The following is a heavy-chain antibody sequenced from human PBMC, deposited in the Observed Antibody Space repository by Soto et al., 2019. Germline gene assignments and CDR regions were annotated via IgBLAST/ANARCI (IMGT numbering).Heavy chain of an antibody. J-gene: IGHJ6*02. V-gene: IGHV3-74*01. CDR1: GFTFTNYW. CDR2: INSDGNSR. CDR3: ARVLRNYYGMDV. Sequence: EVQLVESGGGLVQPGGSLRLSCAASGFTFTNYWMHWVRQAPGRGLVWVSRINSDGNSRFYADSVKGRFTISRDNAEHTVYLQMNSLRAADTAVYYCARVLRNYYGMDVWGQGTTVTVSS.